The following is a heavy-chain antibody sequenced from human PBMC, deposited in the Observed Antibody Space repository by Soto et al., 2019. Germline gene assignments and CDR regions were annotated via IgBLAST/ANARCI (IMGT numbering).Heavy chain of an antibody. Sequence: EVQLLESGGGLVQPGGSLRLSCAASGFTFSSYAMSWVRQAPGKGLEWVSAISGSGGSTYYADSVKGRFTISRDNSRNPRDLLGNSLSAEDTAVYYCAKGAATSHAEYFQHWGQCTLVTVSS. D-gene: IGHD2-15*01. V-gene: IGHV3-23*01. CDR3: AKGAATSHAEYFQH. CDR2: ISGSGGST. J-gene: IGHJ1*01. CDR1: GFTFSSYA.